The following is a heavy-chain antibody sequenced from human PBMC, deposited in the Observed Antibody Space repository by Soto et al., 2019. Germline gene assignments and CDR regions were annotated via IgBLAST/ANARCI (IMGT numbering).Heavy chain of an antibody. Sequence: AAVKVSCKASGYTFTSYRNSWVRQAPGQGLEWMGWISAYNGNTNYAQKLQGRVTMTTDTSTSTAYMELRSLRSDDTAVYYCARAWDIVVEGMDVWSQGTTVTVSS. CDR1: GYTFTSYR. CDR3: ARAWDIVVEGMDV. CDR2: ISAYNGNT. J-gene: IGHJ6*02. D-gene: IGHD2-2*01. V-gene: IGHV1-18*04.